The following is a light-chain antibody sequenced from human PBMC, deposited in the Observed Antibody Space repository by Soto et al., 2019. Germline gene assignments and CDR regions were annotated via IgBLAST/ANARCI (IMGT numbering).Light chain of an antibody. Sequence: QSVLTQPASVSGSPGQSITMSCTGTSSDVGTYNLVSWYQQHPGRAPKLMIYEGNKRPSGISNRFSASKSGNTASLTISGLQAGDEADYYCCSYAGRNTLVFGGGTQLTVL. CDR2: EGN. CDR1: SSDVGTYNL. J-gene: IGLJ2*01. V-gene: IGLV2-23*01. CDR3: CSYAGRNTLV.